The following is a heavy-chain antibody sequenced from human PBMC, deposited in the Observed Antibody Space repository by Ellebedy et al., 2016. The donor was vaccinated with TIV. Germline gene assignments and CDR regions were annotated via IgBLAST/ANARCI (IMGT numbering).Heavy chain of an antibody. V-gene: IGHV3-48*01. CDR3: ARETQDAFDI. CDR1: GFTFSSYS. Sequence: GGSLRLSCAASGFTFSSYSMNWVRQAPGKGLEWVSYISSSSETIYYADSVKGRFTISRDNAKNSLYLQMNSLRAEDTAVYYCARETQDAFDIWGQGTMVTVSS. J-gene: IGHJ3*02. CDR2: ISSSSETI.